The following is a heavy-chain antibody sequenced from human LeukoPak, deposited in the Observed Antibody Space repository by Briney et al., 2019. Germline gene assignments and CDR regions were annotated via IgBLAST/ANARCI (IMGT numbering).Heavy chain of an antibody. D-gene: IGHD3-22*01. J-gene: IGHJ4*02. CDR3: ASTMYYYDSSGYYYFDY. Sequence: SVKVSCKASGGTFSSYAISWVRQAPGQGLEWMGRIIPIFGTANYAQKFQGRVTITTDESTSTAYMELSSLRSEDTAVYYCASTMYYYDSSGYYYFDYWGQGTLVSASS. V-gene: IGHV1-69*05. CDR1: GGTFSSYA. CDR2: IIPIFGTA.